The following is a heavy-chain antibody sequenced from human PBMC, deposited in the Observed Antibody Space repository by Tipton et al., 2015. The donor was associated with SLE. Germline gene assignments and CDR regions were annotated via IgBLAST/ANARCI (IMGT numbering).Heavy chain of an antibody. CDR3: ARDPRKLDYYYYYTDV. V-gene: IGHV3-30*04. Sequence: QLVQSGGGVVQPGRSLRLSCAASGFTFSSYAMHWVRQAPGKGLEWVAVISYDGSNKYYADSVKGRFTISRDNSKNTLYLQMNSLGAEDTAVYYCARDPRKLDYYYYYTDVWVKGTTVTVSS. CDR2: ISYDGSNK. J-gene: IGHJ6*03. CDR1: GFTFSSYA. D-gene: IGHD1-1*01.